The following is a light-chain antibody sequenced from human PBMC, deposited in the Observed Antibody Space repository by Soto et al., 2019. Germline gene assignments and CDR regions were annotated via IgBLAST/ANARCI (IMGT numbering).Light chain of an antibody. CDR3: QQRNNWPIT. CDR2: GAS. CDR1: QSVSSN. J-gene: IGKJ5*01. Sequence: EIVMTQSPATLSVSPGERATLSCRASQSVSSNLAWYQQKPGQAPRLLIYGASNRATGIPVRFSGSGSGTDFTLTISGLEPEDFALYYCQQRNNWPITFGQGTRLEIK. V-gene: IGKV3-11*01.